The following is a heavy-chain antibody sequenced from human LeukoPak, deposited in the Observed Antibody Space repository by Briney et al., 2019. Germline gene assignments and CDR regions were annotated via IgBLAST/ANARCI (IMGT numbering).Heavy chain of an antibody. CDR1: GFTFSSYA. V-gene: IGHV3-23*01. Sequence: PGGPLRLSCAASGFTFSSYAMSWVRQAPGKGLEWVSSISGSGAGTKYADSVKGRFNISRDNPKNTLYLQMNSLRAEDTAVYYCANSNWFDPWGQGTLVTVSS. CDR3: ANSNWFDP. CDR2: ISGSGAGT. J-gene: IGHJ5*02.